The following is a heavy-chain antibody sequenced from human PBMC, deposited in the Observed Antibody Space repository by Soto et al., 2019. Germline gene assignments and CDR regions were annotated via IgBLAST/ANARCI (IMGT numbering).Heavy chain of an antibody. CDR1: GYSFTDYH. CDR3: ARGHSTDCSNGVCSFFYNHEMDV. J-gene: IGHJ6*02. CDR2: IDPKSGGT. V-gene: IGHV1-2*04. D-gene: IGHD2-8*01. Sequence: ASVKVSCKASGYSFTDYHIHWVRQAPGQGLEWLGRIDPKSGGTSTAQKFQGWVTMTRDRSISTVYMELTRLRSDDTAVYFCARGHSTDCSNGVCSFFYNHEMDVWGQGTTVTVSS.